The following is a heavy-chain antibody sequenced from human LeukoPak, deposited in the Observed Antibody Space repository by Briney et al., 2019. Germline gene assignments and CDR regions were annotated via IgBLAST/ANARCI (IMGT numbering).Heavy chain of an antibody. V-gene: IGHV1-24*01. Sequence: ASVKVSCKVSGYSFSDLSIHWVRQTPGKGLEWMGGFDAEQDKTLHAQKFEGRVTMTEETSTATAHLEINRLTSDDTAVYFCATDMMNGTSWRDYWGQGTVVVVSS. CDR1: GYSFSDLS. D-gene: IGHD1-1*01. CDR2: FDAEQDKT. CDR3: ATDMMNGTSWRDY. J-gene: IGHJ4*02.